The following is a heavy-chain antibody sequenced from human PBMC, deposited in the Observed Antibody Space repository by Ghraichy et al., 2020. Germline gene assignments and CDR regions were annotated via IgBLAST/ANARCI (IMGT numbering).Heavy chain of an antibody. CDR3: ARGNGHPYYYYGMDV. Sequence: GGSLRLSCAASGFTFSSYGMHWVRQAPGKGLEWVAVIWYDGSNKYYADSVKGRFTISRDNSKNTLYLQMNSLRAEDTAVYYCARGNGHPYYYYGMDVWGQGTTVTVSS. V-gene: IGHV3-33*01. D-gene: IGHD2-8*01. CDR2: IWYDGSNK. CDR1: GFTFSSYG. J-gene: IGHJ6*02.